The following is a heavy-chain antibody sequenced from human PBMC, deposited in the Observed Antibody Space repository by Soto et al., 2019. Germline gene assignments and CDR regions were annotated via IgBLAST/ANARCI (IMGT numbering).Heavy chain of an antibody. Sequence: NPSETLSLTCTVSGGSIRDTIYYWGWIRQPPGKGLEWIGSIHYSGSTHYNPSLKSRVTISVDPSKSQFSLNLTSVTPADTSVYYCARHMRAMAAPLAYWGQGTVVTVSS. D-gene: IGHD6-19*01. CDR1: GGSIRDTIYY. J-gene: IGHJ4*02. CDR2: IHYSGST. CDR3: ARHMRAMAAPLAY. V-gene: IGHV4-39*01.